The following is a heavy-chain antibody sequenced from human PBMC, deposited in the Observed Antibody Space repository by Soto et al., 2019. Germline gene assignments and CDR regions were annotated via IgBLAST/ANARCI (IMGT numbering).Heavy chain of an antibody. V-gene: IGHV3-11*01. D-gene: IGHD6-19*01. Sequence: VQLVESGGGLVKPGGSLRLSCAASGFTFSDYYMSWVRQAPGKGLEWVSYITSSGSTIYYADSVKGRLTISRDNAKNSLYLQMNSLRAEDTAVYYCARENEQWVAADNWGQGTLVTVSS. CDR2: ITSSGSTI. CDR1: GFTFSDYY. CDR3: ARENEQWVAADN. J-gene: IGHJ4*02.